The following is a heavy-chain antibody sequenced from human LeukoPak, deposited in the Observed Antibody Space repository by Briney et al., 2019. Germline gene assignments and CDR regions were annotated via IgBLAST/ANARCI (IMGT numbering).Heavy chain of an antibody. D-gene: IGHD3-10*01. Sequence: SETLSLTCTVSGGSISSSSFYWGWIRQPPGKGLEWIGSIYYSGSTYYNPSLKSRVTISVDTSKNQFSLKLSSVTAADTAVYYCARLKGEEFIFDYWGQGTLVTVSS. J-gene: IGHJ4*02. CDR3: ARLKGEEFIFDY. CDR1: GGSISSSSFY. V-gene: IGHV4-39*01. CDR2: IYYSGST.